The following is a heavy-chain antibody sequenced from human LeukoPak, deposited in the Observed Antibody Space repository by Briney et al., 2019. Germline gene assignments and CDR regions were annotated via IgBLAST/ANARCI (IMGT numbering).Heavy chain of an antibody. Sequence: GGSLRLSCAASGFTFGNFYMSWVRQAPGKGLEWVAYIKQDGSERYYVGSVQGRFAISRDNAKNSLFLEMNSLRAEDTALYYCATGRRLGSTWGQGTLVTVSS. D-gene: IGHD3-16*01. V-gene: IGHV3-7*01. CDR2: IKQDGSER. CDR1: GFTFGNFY. J-gene: IGHJ5*02. CDR3: ATGRRLGST.